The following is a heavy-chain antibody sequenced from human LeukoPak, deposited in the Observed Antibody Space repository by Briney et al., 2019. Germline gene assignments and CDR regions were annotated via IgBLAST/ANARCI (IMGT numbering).Heavy chain of an antibody. CDR2: IYTSGST. CDR3: ARLSSLGTMFAADP. Sequence: SSETLSLTCTVSGGSISSGSYYWSWIRQPAGKGLEWIGRIYTSGSTNYNPSLKSRVTISVDTSKNQFSLKLSSVTAADTAVYYCARLSSLGTMFAADPWGQGTLVTVSS. D-gene: IGHD3-10*02. V-gene: IGHV4-61*02. CDR1: GGSISSGSYY. J-gene: IGHJ5*02.